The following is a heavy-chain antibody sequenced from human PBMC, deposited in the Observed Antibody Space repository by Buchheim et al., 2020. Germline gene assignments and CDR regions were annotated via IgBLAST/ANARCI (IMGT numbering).Heavy chain of an antibody. CDR2: ISYDGSNK. V-gene: IGHV3-30*04. CDR1: GFTFSSYA. J-gene: IGHJ4*02. D-gene: IGHD1-26*01. CDR3: ARPGNVGATRKMYYFDY. Sequence: QVQLVESGGGVVQPGRSLRLSCAASGFTFSSYAMHWVRQAPGKGLEWVAVISYDGSNKYYADSVKGRFTISRDNSKNTLYLQMNSLRAEDTAVYYCARPGNVGATRKMYYFDYWGQGTL.